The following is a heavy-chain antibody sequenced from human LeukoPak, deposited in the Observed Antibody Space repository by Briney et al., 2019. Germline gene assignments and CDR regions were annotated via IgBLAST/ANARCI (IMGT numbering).Heavy chain of an antibody. J-gene: IGHJ6*03. CDR2: ISGSGGST. V-gene: IGHV3-23*01. Sequence: PGRSLRLSCAASGFTFDDYAMHWVRQAPGKGLEWVSAISGSGGSTYYADSVKGRFTISRDNSKNTLYLQMNSLRAEDTAVYYCAKDHGSGNLNYYYCYMDVWGKGTTVTVSS. D-gene: IGHD3-10*01. CDR3: AKDHGSGNLNYYYCYMDV. CDR1: GFTFDDYA.